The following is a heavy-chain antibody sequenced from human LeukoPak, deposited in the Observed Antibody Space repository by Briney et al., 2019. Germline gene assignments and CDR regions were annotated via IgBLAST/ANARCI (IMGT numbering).Heavy chain of an antibody. CDR2: IYSGGST. CDR3: ARDPTKHSSSSPGDY. V-gene: IGHV3-66*02. CDR1: GFTVNSNY. Sequence: GGSLRLSCAASGFTVNSNYMSWVRQAPGKGLEWVSVIYSGGSTYYADSVKGRFTISRDNSKNTLYLQMNSLRAEDTAVYYCARDPTKHSSSSPGDYWGQGTLVTVSS. J-gene: IGHJ4*02. D-gene: IGHD6-6*01.